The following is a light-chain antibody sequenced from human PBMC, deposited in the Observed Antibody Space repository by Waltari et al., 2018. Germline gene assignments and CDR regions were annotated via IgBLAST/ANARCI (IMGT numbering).Light chain of an antibody. V-gene: IGLV1-44*01. CDR3: AAWDDSLSGYV. CDR2: NNS. J-gene: IGLJ1*01. Sequence: QSVLTQPPSASGTPGQRVTISCSGSSANIGSTPVNWYQQLPGTAPKLLINNNSQRPSGVPDRFSGSKSGTSASLAISGLLSDDEAEYYCAAWDDSLSGYVFGTGTNVSVL. CDR1: SANIGSTP.